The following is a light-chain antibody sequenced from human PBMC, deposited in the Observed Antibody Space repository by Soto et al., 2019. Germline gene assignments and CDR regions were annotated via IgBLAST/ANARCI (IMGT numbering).Light chain of an antibody. CDR2: GAS. CDR1: QSVSSSY. CDR3: QQYGSSLWT. V-gene: IGKV3-20*01. Sequence: EIVLTQSPGTLSLSPWERATLSCRASQSVSSSYLAWYQQKPSQAPRLLIYGASSRATGIPDRFSGSGSGTDFTLTISRLEPEDFAVYYCQQYGSSLWTFGQGTKVDIK. J-gene: IGKJ1*01.